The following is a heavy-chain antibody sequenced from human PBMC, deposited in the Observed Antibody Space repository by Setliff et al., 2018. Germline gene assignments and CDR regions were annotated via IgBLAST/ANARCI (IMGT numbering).Heavy chain of an antibody. CDR2: TYPGDPDT. J-gene: IGHJ3*01. V-gene: IGHV5-51*01. CDR1: GYIFTNYW. D-gene: IGHD2-2*01. Sequence: GESLKISCKASGYIFTNYWIGWVRQMPGKGLEWMGVTYPGDPDTRYSPSFQGQVTISADKSINTAYLQWSSLKASDTAIYYCTRHEDRNKCTSSSCYRENDAFDVWGQGAMVTVSS. CDR3: TRHEDRNKCTSSSCYRENDAFDV.